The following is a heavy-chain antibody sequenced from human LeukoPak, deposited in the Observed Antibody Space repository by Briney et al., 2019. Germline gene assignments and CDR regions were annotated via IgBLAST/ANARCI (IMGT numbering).Heavy chain of an antibody. J-gene: IGHJ3*02. V-gene: IGHV4-30-4*01. Sequence: SETLSLTCTVSGSSISRGDYHGTWIRQPPGKGLELIGFIHDSGSTYYNPSLKSRVTISVDTSKNQFSLKLGSLTAADTAVYYWARRRPRPYSSSHGAFDIWGEGTMVTVSS. CDR3: ARRRPRPYSSSHGAFDI. CDR2: IHDSGST. D-gene: IGHD6-13*01. CDR1: GSSISRGDYH.